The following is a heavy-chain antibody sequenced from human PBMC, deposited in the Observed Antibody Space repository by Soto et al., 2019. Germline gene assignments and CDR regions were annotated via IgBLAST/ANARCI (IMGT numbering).Heavy chain of an antibody. D-gene: IGHD1-26*01. CDR3: ARDRPIRDFGSPWFAP. V-gene: IGHV4-31*03. CDR1: GGSINSGAYY. CDR2: IYYSGST. Sequence: SETLSLTCTVSGGSINSGAYYWSWIRQHPGKGLEWIGYIYYSGSTFYNPSLRSRVTVSVDTSKNQFSLRLTSVTAADTAVYYCARDRPIRDFGSPWFAPWGQGTLVTVSS. J-gene: IGHJ5*02.